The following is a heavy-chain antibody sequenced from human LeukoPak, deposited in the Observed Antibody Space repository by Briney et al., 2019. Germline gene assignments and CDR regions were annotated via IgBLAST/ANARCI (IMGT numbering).Heavy chain of an antibody. CDR2: IYYSGSR. CDR1: GGFISSSSYY. D-gene: IGHD3-22*01. V-gene: IGHV4-39*01. Sequence: SVTLFVTCSVSGGFISSSSYYWGWIRQPPGKGREWIGDIYYSGSRYYDPSLKTRDPISIYTSKNQFSLRLSPVTGADAAIYYCARRRYYDSTGYLDWGQGTLVTGSS. CDR3: ARRRYYDSTGYLD. J-gene: IGHJ1*01.